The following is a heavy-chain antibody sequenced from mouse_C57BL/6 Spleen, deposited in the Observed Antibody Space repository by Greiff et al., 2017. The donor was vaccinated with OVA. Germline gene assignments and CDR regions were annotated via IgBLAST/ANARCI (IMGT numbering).Heavy chain of an antibody. CDR1: GYAFSSYW. J-gene: IGHJ4*01. Sequence: VKLQQSGAELVKPGASVKISCKASGYAFSSYWMNWVKQRPGKGLEWIGQIYPGDGDTNYNGKFKGKATLTADKSSSTAYMQLSSLTSEDSAVYFCASPRDYGAMDYWGQGTSVTVSS. CDR3: ASPRDYGAMDY. V-gene: IGHV1-80*01. D-gene: IGHD2-4*01. CDR2: IYPGDGDT.